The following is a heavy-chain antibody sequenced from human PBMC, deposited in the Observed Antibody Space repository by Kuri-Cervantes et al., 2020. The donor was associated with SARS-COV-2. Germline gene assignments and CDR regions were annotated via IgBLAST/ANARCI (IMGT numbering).Heavy chain of an antibody. CDR2: INSDGSST. D-gene: IGHD4-17*01. V-gene: IGHV3-74*01. CDR3: AKDRSDPYGDYGVDDY. J-gene: IGHJ4*02. Sequence: GESLKISCAASGFTFSSYWMHWVRQAPGKGLVWVSRINSDGSSTSYADSVKGRFTISRDNAKNTLYLQMNSLRAEDTAVYYCAKDRSDPYGDYGVDDYWGQGTLVTVSS. CDR1: GFTFSSYW.